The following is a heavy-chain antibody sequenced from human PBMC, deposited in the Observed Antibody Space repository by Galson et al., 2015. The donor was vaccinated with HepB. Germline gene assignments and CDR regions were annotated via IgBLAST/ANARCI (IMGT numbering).Heavy chain of an antibody. Sequence: SLRLSCAASGFTFSSYWMSWVRQAPGKGLEWVANIKQDGSEKYYVDSVKGRFTISRDNAKNSLYPQMNSLRAEDTAVYYCARSIVVVVAATLYFDYWGQGTLVTVSS. J-gene: IGHJ4*02. CDR1: GFTFSSYW. D-gene: IGHD2-15*01. CDR2: IKQDGSEK. CDR3: ARSIVVVVAATLYFDY. V-gene: IGHV3-7*03.